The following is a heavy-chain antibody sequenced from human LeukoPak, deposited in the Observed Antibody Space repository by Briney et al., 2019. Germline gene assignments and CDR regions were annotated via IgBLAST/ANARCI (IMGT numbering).Heavy chain of an antibody. CDR3: AKDLERGGYGHDAFDI. J-gene: IGHJ3*02. D-gene: IGHD5-12*01. CDR1: GYTFSDYY. CDR2: INPNSGGT. Sequence: ASVKVSCKASGYTFSDYYIHWVRQAPGQGLEWMGRINPNSGGTNYAQKFQGRVTMTRDTSISTAYMELSRLRSDDTALYYCAKDLERGGYGHDAFDIWGQGTMVTVSS. V-gene: IGHV1-2*06.